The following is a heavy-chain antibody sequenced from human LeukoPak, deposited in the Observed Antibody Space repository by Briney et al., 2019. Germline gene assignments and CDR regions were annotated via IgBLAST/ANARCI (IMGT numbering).Heavy chain of an antibody. CDR3: ARDPSPPYGDYVSWFDP. V-gene: IGHV3-23*01. CDR2: ISGSGGST. J-gene: IGHJ5*02. Sequence: PGGSLRLSCAASGFTFSSYAMSWVRQAPGKGLEWVSAISGSGGSTYYADSVKGRLTISKDNSKNTLYLQMNSLRAEDTAVYYCARDPSPPYGDYVSWFDPWGQGTLVTVSS. D-gene: IGHD4-17*01. CDR1: GFTFSSYA.